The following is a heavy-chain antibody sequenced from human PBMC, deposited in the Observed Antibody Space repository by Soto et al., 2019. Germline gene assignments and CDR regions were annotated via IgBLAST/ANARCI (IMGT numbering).Heavy chain of an antibody. Sequence: LRLSCAASGFTFSSSWMHWVCQAPEKGLEWVADIKCDGSEKYYVDSVKGRLTISRDNAKNSLYLQVNSLTDEDTAVYYCARAREPEYSSAIFFDIWGQGALVTVSS. CDR2: IKCDGSEK. V-gene: IGHV3-7*03. J-gene: IGHJ4*02. CDR1: GFTFSSSW. CDR3: ARAREPEYSSAIFFDI. D-gene: IGHD5-18*01.